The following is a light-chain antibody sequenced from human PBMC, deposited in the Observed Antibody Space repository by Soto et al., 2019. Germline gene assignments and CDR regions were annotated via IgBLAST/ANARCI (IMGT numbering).Light chain of an antibody. CDR3: HQSYSTPWT. CDR1: QSINIY. V-gene: IGKV1-39*01. CDR2: AAS. Sequence: IQMTQSPSPLSASLGDRVTITCRASQSINIYIHWYQQKPGKAHNLLIYAASSLHSGVPFRFSGSGSETAFTLSISSLQPEDFATYYCHQSYSTPWTFGQGTKVQIK. J-gene: IGKJ1*01.